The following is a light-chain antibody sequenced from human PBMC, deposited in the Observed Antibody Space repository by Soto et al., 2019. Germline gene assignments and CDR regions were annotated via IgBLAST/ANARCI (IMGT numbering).Light chain of an antibody. Sequence: IVLTQSPGTLSLSQGERTTLSCRASQSISRYLAWYQQTPGQGPRLLIYGASSRATGTPDRFSGSGSGTDFTLTISSLQSEDCAIYYCQQYHTWPITFGRGTKVDIK. J-gene: IGKJ4*01. CDR1: QSISRY. V-gene: IGKV3D-15*01. CDR2: GAS. CDR3: QQYHTWPIT.